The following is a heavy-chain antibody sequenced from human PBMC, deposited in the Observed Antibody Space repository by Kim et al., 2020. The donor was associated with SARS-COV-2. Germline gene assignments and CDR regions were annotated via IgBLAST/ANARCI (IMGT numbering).Heavy chain of an antibody. CDR1: GFTFRSYG. J-gene: IGHJ4*02. Sequence: GGSLRLSCAASGFTFRSYGMHWVRQAPGKGLEWVAVIWYDGSNKYYAESVKGRLTISRDNSKNTLFLQMNSLRAEDTAVYYCARESESGSYPAPFGYWGQGTLVTVSS. D-gene: IGHD1-26*01. V-gene: IGHV3-33*01. CDR3: ARESESGSYPAPFGY. CDR2: IWYDGSNK.